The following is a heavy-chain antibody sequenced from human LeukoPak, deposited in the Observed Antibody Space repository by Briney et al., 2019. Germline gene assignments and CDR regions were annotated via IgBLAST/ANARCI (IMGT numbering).Heavy chain of an antibody. Sequence: ASVKLSCKASGYTFTSYGISRVRQAPGQGLEWMGWISAYNGNTNYAKKPQGRVSMTTVTTTSTTYMELRSLRSDDTAVYYCARYPGYSSGWFDYWGQGTLVTVSS. J-gene: IGHJ4*02. V-gene: IGHV1-18*01. CDR1: GYTFTSYG. CDR3: ARYPGYSSGWFDY. CDR2: ISAYNGNT. D-gene: IGHD6-19*01.